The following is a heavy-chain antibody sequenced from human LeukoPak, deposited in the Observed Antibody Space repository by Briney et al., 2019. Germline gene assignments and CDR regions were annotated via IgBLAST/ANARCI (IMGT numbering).Heavy chain of an antibody. CDR2: INHSGST. CDR3: ARGIAAAGTFYPASYFDY. J-gene: IGHJ4*02. V-gene: IGHV4-34*01. D-gene: IGHD6-13*01. Sequence: SDTLSLTRAVYGGSFSGYYWGWIRQPPGKGLEWIGEINHSGSTNYNPSLKSRVTISVDTSKNQFSLKLSSVTAADTAVYYCARGIAAAGTFYPASYFDYWGQGTLVTVSS. CDR1: GGSFSGYY.